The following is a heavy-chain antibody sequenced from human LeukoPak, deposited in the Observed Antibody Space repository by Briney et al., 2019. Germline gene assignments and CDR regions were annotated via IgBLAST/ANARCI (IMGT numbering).Heavy chain of an antibody. J-gene: IGHJ4*02. CDR1: GYTFTSYA. D-gene: IGHD5-24*01. Sequence: ASVKVSCKASGYTFTSYAMHWVRQAPGQRLEWMGWINAGNGNTKYSQKFQGRVTMTRDTSTSTVYMELSSLRSEDTAVYYCARGPGYNFNYWGQGTLVTVSS. V-gene: IGHV1-3*01. CDR2: INAGNGNT. CDR3: ARGPGYNFNY.